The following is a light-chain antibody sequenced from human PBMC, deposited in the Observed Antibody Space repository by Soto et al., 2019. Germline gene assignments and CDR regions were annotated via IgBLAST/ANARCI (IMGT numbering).Light chain of an antibody. CDR1: QSIRRY. J-gene: IGKJ5*01. V-gene: IGKV1-39*01. CDR2: LAS. Sequence: IEMAQAPSSLCACVGDRGTLPWRASQSIRRYLSCYQQKPGKAPKRLIYLASSLQSGVPSRFSGGGSGTDFTITIRSLQPEYLATYYCLESSSALTFGQGTRLEIK. CDR3: LESSSALT.